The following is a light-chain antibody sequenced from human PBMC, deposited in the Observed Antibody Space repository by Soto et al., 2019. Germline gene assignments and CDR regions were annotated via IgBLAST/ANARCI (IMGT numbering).Light chain of an antibody. CDR3: QQYYSIPLT. Sequence: EIVLTQSPGTLSLSPGERATLSCRASQSVSSSYLAWYQQKPGQAPRLLIYGASSRATGIPDRFSGSGSGTDFTLTISRLEPEDFAVYYCQQYYSIPLTFGGGTKVEIK. V-gene: IGKV3-20*01. CDR1: QSVSSSY. J-gene: IGKJ4*01. CDR2: GAS.